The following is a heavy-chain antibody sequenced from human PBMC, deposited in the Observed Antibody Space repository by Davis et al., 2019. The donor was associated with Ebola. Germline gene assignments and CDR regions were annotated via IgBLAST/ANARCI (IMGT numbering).Heavy chain of an antibody. CDR2: ISSSGGST. Sequence: PGGSLRLSCAASGFTFNNYAMSWVRQAPGKGLEWVSGISSSGGSTYYAESVKGRFTISRDNSKNTLYLQMNSLRAEDTAVFYCAKDRSSAGDAFDIWGQGTMVTVSS. V-gene: IGHV3-23*01. CDR3: AKDRSSAGDAFDI. CDR1: GFTFNNYA. J-gene: IGHJ3*02.